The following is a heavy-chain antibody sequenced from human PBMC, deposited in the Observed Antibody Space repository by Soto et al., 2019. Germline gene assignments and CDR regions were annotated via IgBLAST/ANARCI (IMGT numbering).Heavy chain of an antibody. CDR1: GFSLSTSGVG. Sequence: QITLKESGPTLVKPTQTLTLTCTFSGFSLSTSGVGVGWIRQPPGKALEWLALIYWDDDKRYSPSLKSRLTIXXXTXXNQVVLTMTNMDPVDTATYYCAHRRESSGWFYFDYWGQGTLVTVSS. CDR3: AHRRESSGWFYFDY. D-gene: IGHD6-19*01. V-gene: IGHV2-5*02. CDR2: IYWDDDK. J-gene: IGHJ4*02.